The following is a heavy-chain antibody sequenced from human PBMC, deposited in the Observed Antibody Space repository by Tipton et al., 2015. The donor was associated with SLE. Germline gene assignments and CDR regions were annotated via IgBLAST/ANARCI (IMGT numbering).Heavy chain of an antibody. CDR2: ISSGSSSR. CDR3: ARENPLGGMDV. CDR1: GFTFSDYY. D-gene: IGHD1-14*01. V-gene: IGHV3-11*05. J-gene: IGHJ6*02. Sequence: SLRLSCAGSGFTFSDYYMSWVRQAPGKGLEWVSYISSGSSSRNYADFVKGRFTISRDNAKNSLYVQMNSLRADDTAVYYCARENPLGGMDVWGQGTTVTVSS.